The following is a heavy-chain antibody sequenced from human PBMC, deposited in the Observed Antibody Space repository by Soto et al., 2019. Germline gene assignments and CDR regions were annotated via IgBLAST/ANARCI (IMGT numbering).Heavy chain of an antibody. CDR3: AREGRNCTNGVCYAFDI. V-gene: IGHV3-48*03. CDR1: GFTFSSYE. D-gene: IGHD2-8*01. CDR2: ISSSGSTI. Sequence: GGSLRLSCAASGFTFSSYEMNWVRQAPGKGLEWVSYISSSGSTIYYADSVKGRFTISRDNAKNSLYLQMNSLRAEDTAVYYCAREGRNCTNGVCYAFDIWGQGTMVTVSS. J-gene: IGHJ3*02.